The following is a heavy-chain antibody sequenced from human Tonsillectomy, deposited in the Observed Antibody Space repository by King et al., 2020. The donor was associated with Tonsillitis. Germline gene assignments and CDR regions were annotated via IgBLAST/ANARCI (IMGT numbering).Heavy chain of an antibody. D-gene: IGHD4-17*01. CDR1: GFTFSSFV. CDR3: ARRDGALDYYYYGLDV. J-gene: IGHJ6*02. CDR2: ISYDGNNK. Sequence: VQLVESGGGVVQPGRSLRLSCAASGFTFSSFVVHWVRQAPGKGLEGVADISYDGNNKFYADSVKGRFTISRDDSQNTRYLQLNSLKTEDTAVYYCARRDGALDYYYYGLDVWGQGTTVTVSS. V-gene: IGHV3-30-3*01.